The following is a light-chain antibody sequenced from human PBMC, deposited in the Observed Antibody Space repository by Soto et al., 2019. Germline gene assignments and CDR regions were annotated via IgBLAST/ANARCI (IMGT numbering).Light chain of an antibody. Sequence: EVALTQSPGTLSLSPGARATLSCRASQNIANNYLTWYQQKPGQAPRVLKYDASTRATGIPDRFSGSGSGTDFTLTISRLEPEDSAVYYCQQYGSSPWTFGQGTKVEI. J-gene: IGKJ1*01. CDR1: QNIANNY. V-gene: IGKV3-20*01. CDR3: QQYGSSPWT. CDR2: DAS.